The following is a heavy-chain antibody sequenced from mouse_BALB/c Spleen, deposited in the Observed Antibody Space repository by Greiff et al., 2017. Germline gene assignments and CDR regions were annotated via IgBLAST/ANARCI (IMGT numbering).Heavy chain of an antibody. CDR1: GYTFTDYA. Sequence: QVQLQQSGAELVRPGVSVKISCKGSGYTFTDYAMHWVKQSHAKSLEWIGVISTYYGDASYNQKFKGKATMTVDKSSSTAYMELARLTSEESAIYYCARGTTVVAGDYWGQGTTLTVSA. CDR3: ARGTTVVAGDY. D-gene: IGHD1-1*01. V-gene: IGHV1S137*01. J-gene: IGHJ2*01. CDR2: ISTYYGDA.